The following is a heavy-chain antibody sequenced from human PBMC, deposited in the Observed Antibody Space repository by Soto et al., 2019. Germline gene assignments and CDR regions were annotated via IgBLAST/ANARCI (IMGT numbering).Heavy chain of an antibody. J-gene: IGHJ6*02. V-gene: IGHV4-34*01. CDR2: INHSGST. D-gene: IGHD1-26*01. CDR3: ARGNRGSYKRDPRDYYGMDV. Sequence: QVQLQQWGAGLLKPSETLSLTCAVYGGSFSGYYWSWIRQPPGKGLEWIGEINHSGSTNYNPSLKSRVTISVDTSKNQFSLKLSSVTAADTAVYYCARGNRGSYKRDPRDYYGMDVWGQGTTVTVSS. CDR1: GGSFSGYY.